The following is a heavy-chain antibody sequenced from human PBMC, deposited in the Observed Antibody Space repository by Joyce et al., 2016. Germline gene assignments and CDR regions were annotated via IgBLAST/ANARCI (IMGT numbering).Heavy chain of an antibody. CDR1: GSTFSTSS. V-gene: IGHV3-21*01. Sequence: HLVESGGGVVKPGGSLRLSCESSGSTFSTSSMSWFRQDAGKGLEWVAAINDTSYYIFPSETVRGRFTVSRDNAKKALYLQMNSLRAEDSSVFYCARGGISYYYAMDVWGQGTTVTVSS. J-gene: IGHJ6*02. D-gene: IGHD3-16*01. CDR3: ARGGISYYYAMDV. CDR2: INDTSYYI.